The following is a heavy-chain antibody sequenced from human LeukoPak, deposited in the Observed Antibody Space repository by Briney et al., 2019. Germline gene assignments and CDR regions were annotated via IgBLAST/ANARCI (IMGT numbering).Heavy chain of an antibody. Sequence: GGSLRLSCAASGFTFSSYLMSWVRQAPGRGLEWVANIKQDGSEKYYVDSVKGGLTISRDNAKNSLYLQMNSLRAEDTAVYYCARDGYCSSTSCYTTADAFDIWGQGTMVTVSS. J-gene: IGHJ3*02. V-gene: IGHV3-7*01. CDR3: ARDGYCSSTSCYTTADAFDI. CDR2: IKQDGSEK. CDR1: GFTFSSYL. D-gene: IGHD2-2*02.